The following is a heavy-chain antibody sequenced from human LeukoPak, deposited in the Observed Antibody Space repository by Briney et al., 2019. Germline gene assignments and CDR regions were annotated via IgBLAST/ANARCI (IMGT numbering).Heavy chain of an antibody. D-gene: IGHD6-6*01. J-gene: IGHJ5*02. CDR3: AGIAAQNVNWFDP. V-gene: IGHV1-69*06. CDR2: IIPIFGTA. CDR1: GYTFTGYY. Sequence: ASVKVSCKASGYTFTGYYMHWVRQAPGQGLEWMGGIIPIFGTANYAQKFQGRVTITADKSTSTAYMELSSLRSEDTAVYYCAGIAAQNVNWFDPWGQGTLVTVSS.